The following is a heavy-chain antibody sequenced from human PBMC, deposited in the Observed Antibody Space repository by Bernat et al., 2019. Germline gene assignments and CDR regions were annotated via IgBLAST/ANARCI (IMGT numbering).Heavy chain of an antibody. CDR1: GGSISSSAYY. J-gene: IGHJ5*02. CDR2: IYYSGRT. D-gene: IGHD6-6*01. Sequence: QQQLKESGPRLVKPSETLSLTCTVSGGSISSSAYYWDWIRQPPGKGLEWIGGIYYSGRTYYNLTLRSRFSISEDTSRNHFSVKLSSVTAAETDVYYCARSGSSSTRNWFDPWGQGTLVTVSS. CDR3: ARSGSSSTRNWFDP. V-gene: IGHV4-39*02.